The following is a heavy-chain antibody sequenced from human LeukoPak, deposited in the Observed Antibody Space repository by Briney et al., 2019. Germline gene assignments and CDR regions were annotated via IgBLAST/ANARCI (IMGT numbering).Heavy chain of an antibody. CDR3: ARGYDY. J-gene: IGHJ4*02. CDR1: GGFISGSHYY. D-gene: IGHD3-22*01. V-gene: IGHV4-39*01. CDR2: INYSGNR. Sequence: PSETQSLTCTVSGGFISGSHYYWAWIRQPPGKGLEWIGMINYSGNRYYNPSLWSRATISVDTSTNQFSLNLNSVTAADTAVYYCARGYDYWGQGTLVAVSS.